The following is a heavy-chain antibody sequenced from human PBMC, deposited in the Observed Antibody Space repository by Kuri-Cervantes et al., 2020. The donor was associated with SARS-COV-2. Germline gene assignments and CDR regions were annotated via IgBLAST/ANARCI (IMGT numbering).Heavy chain of an antibody. V-gene: IGHV1-69*05. CDR1: GVTFSSYA. D-gene: IGHD3-10*01. Sequence: SVKVSCKASGVTFSSYAISWVRQAPGQGLEWMGGIIPIFGTANYAQKFQGRVTITTDESTSTAYMELSSLRSEDTAVYYCARNLRNYGSGSYRVSGVYYYYYMDVWGKGTTVTVSS. J-gene: IGHJ6*03. CDR2: IIPIFGTA. CDR3: ARNLRNYGSGSYRVSGVYYYYYMDV.